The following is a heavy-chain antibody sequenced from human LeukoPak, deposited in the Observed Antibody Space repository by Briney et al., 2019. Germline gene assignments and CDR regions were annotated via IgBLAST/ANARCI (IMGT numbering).Heavy chain of an antibody. V-gene: IGHV1-2*02. CDR2: INPNSGGT. CDR3: AVDNEWIQLWQYKEDAFDI. CDR1: GYTFTGYY. D-gene: IGHD5-18*01. Sequence: GASVKVSCKASGYTFTGYYMHWVRQAPGQGLEWMGWINPNSGGTNYAQKFQGRVTMTRDTSISTAYMKLSRLRSDDTAVYYCAVDNEWIQLWQYKEDAFDIWGQGTMVTVSS. J-gene: IGHJ3*02.